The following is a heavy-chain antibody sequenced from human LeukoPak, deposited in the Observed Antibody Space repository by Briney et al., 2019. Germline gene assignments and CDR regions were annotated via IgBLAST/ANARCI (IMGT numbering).Heavy chain of an antibody. CDR1: GGSFSGYY. J-gene: IGHJ3*02. CDR3: ARLSQIVAFDI. D-gene: IGHD6-6*01. V-gene: IGHV4-34*01. CDR2: INHSGST. Sequence: SETLSLTCAVYGGSFSGYYWSWLRQPPGKGLEWIGEINHSGSTNYNPSLKSRVTISVDTSKNQFSLKLSSVTAADTAVYYCARLSQIVAFDIWGQGTMVTVSS.